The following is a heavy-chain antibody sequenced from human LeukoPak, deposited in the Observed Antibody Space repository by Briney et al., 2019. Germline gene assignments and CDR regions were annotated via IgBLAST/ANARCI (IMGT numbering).Heavy chain of an antibody. J-gene: IGHJ4*02. CDR2: IYHSGSA. CDR1: DYSIGSDNY. Sequence: SETLSLTCIVSDYSIGSDNYWGWIRPPPGKGLEWIGSIYHSGSAYYNPSLKSRVSISVDTSKNQFSLNLNSVTAADTAVYYCATLDRGMATITYWGQGTLVTVSS. CDR3: ATLDRGMATITY. D-gene: IGHD5-24*01. V-gene: IGHV4-38-2*02.